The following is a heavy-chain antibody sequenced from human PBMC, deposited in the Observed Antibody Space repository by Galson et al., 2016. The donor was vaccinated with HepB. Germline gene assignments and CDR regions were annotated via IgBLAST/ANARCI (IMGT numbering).Heavy chain of an antibody. CDR3: TTAHGGDYYYAMDV. CDR2: IRSRADGGTT. Sequence: SLRLSCAASGFTFTNTWMNWVRQAPGKGLEWVGRIRSRADGGTTDYAAPVQGRFTVSRDDSKKTLYLQMKSLTTDDTAVYFCTTAHGGDYYYAMDVWDQGTTVTVSS. J-gene: IGHJ6*02. CDR1: GFTFTNTW. D-gene: IGHD3-16*01. V-gene: IGHV3-15*07.